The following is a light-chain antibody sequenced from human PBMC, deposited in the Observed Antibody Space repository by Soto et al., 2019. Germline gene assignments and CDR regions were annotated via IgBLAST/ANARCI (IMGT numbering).Light chain of an antibody. CDR2: AAS. CDR1: QGISSY. CDR3: QQLNSYPPT. J-gene: IGKJ2*01. Sequence: QLTQSPSSLSASVGDRVTVTCRASQGISSYLAWYQQQPGKAPKLLVYAASTLQRGVSSRFSGSGSGTDFPLTISSLQPEDFATYDCQQLNSYPPTFGQGTKLEIK. V-gene: IGKV1-9*01.